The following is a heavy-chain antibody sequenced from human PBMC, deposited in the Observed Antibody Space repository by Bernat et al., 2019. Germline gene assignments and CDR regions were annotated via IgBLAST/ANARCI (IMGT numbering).Heavy chain of an antibody. CDR3: ARDLSPYYDCWSGYYNWFDP. J-gene: IGHJ5*02. V-gene: IGHV3-74*01. D-gene: IGHD3-3*01. Sequence: EVQLVESGGGLVQPGGSLRLSCAASGFTFSSYWMHWVRQAPGNGLVWVSRINSDGSSTSYADSVKGRFTISRDNAKNTLYLQMNSLRAEDTAVYYCARDLSPYYDCWSGYYNWFDPGGQGTLVTVSS. CDR2: INSDGSST. CDR1: GFTFSSYW.